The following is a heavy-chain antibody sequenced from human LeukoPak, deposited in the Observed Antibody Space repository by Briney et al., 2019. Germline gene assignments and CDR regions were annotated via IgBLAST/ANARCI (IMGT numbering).Heavy chain of an antibody. V-gene: IGHV3-74*01. D-gene: IGHD5-12*01. CDR2: INYDGRSI. Sequence: GGSLRLSCATSGFTFSNYWMHWVRQAPGRGLVWVSRINYDGRSISYADSVKGRFTISRDNAKNTVYLQMGSLRADDTAVYYCARPSGKYTDYAWGQGTLVTVSS. J-gene: IGHJ5*02. CDR3: ARPSGKYTDYA. CDR1: GFTFSNYW.